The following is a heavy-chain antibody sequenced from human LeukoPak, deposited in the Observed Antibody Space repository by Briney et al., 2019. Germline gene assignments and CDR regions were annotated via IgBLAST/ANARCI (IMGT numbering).Heavy chain of an antibody. CDR3: AGIPVFGVVLHQEPV. CDR1: GYTFTGYY. D-gene: IGHD3-3*01. J-gene: IGHJ6*04. Sequence: SVKVSCKASGYTFTGYYMHWVRQAPGQGLEWMGVFIPVLGTANSTQNFQDRVSITADISTNTVYMELSSLRSDDTAVYFCAGIPVFGVVLHQEPVWGKGTTVTVSS. CDR2: FIPVLGTA. V-gene: IGHV1-69*10.